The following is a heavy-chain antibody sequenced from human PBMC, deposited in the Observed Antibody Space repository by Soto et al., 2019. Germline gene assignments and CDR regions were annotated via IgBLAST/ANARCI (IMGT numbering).Heavy chain of an antibody. CDR2: ISGSGGST. CDR3: AKFETLYGNQYFDY. Sequence: GGSLRLSCAASGFTFSSYAMSWVRQVPGKGLEWVSAISGSGGSTYYADSVKGRFTISRDNSKNTLYLQMNSLRAEDTAVYYCAKFETLYGNQYFDYWGQGTMVTVSS. J-gene: IGHJ4*02. D-gene: IGHD2-2*02. CDR1: GFTFSSYA. V-gene: IGHV3-23*01.